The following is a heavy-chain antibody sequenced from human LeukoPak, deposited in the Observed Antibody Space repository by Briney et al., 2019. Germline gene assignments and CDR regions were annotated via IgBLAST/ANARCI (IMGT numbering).Heavy chain of an antibody. D-gene: IGHD3-22*01. V-gene: IGHV3-33*01. J-gene: IGHJ4*02. CDR2: IWYDGTNK. CDR1: GFTFSSYG. CDR3: ARAAYDSSGYLTL. Sequence: GGSLRLSRAASGFTFSSYGMHWVRQAPGKGLEWVAVIWYDGTNKYYADSVKGRFTISRDNSKNTLFLQMNSLRAEDTAVYYCARAAYDSSGYLTLWGQGILVTVSS.